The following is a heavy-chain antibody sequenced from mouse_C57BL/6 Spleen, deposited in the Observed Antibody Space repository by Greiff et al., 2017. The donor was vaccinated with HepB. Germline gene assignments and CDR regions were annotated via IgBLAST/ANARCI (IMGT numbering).Heavy chain of an antibody. D-gene: IGHD2-4*01. CDR1: GYSITSGYD. V-gene: IGHV3-1*01. CDR2: ISYSGST. Sequence: VQLQQSGPGMVKPSQSLSLTCTVTGYSITSGYDWHWIRHFPGNKLEWMGYISYSGSTNYNPSLKSRISITHDTSKNHFFLKLNSVTTEDTATYYCARAPYYDYPYYFDYWGQGTTLTVSS. CDR3: ARAPYYDYPYYFDY. J-gene: IGHJ2*01.